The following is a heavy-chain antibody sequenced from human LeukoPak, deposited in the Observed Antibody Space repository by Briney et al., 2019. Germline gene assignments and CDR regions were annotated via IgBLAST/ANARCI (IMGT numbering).Heavy chain of an antibody. CDR1: GGSISSYY. J-gene: IGHJ4*02. D-gene: IGHD6-13*01. CDR2: IYTSGST. V-gene: IGHV4-4*07. CDR3: AREVNSSTWRPLDF. Sequence: PSETLSLTCTVSGGSISSYYWSWIRQPAGKGLEWIGRIYTSGSTYYNPSLKSRLTMSVDTSNNQFSLKLTSMTAADTAVYYCAREVNSSTWRPLDFWGQGTLVTVSS.